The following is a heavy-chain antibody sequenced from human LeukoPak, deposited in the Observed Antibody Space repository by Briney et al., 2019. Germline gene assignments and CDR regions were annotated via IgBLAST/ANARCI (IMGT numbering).Heavy chain of an antibody. D-gene: IGHD2-8*01. V-gene: IGHV4-38-2*01. CDR2: IDQGGST. Sequence: PSETLSLTCAVSGYPIRSGYFWGWIRQPPGKGLEWIASIDQGGSTYYNPSLKSRVTISVDTSKNQFSVKLTSVTAADTAVYYCARGDFYNYAKPFAPWSQGPLVTVSS. CDR1: GYPIRSGYF. J-gene: IGHJ5*02. CDR3: ARGDFYNYAKPFAP.